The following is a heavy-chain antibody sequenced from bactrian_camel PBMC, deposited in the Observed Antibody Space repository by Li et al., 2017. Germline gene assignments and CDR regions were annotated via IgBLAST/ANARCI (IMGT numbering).Heavy chain of an antibody. CDR1: GYFYNGYC. J-gene: IGHJ6*01. CDR3: AARSWNRAGSCYLRRTADFRY. CDR2: RGSSGVPT. D-gene: IGHD6*01. Sequence: DVQLVESGGGSVQAGESLTLSCAASGYFYNGYCMGWFRQAPGKEREGVAARGSSGVPTYADSVKDRFTISKDNAKNTLYLQMNSLKPEDTAMYYCAARSWNRAGSCYLRRTADFRYWGQGTQVTVS. V-gene: IGHV3S31*01.